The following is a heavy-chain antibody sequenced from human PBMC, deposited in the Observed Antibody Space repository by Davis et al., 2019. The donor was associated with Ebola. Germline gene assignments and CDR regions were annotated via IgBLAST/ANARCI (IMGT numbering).Heavy chain of an antibody. CDR2: FNPEDGVT. J-gene: IGHJ6*02. CDR3: ASNNPTIFGVVRVMDV. D-gene: IGHD3-3*01. Sequence: ASVKVSCKVSGYTFTELSVHWVRQAPGKGLEWMGGFNPEDGVTIYAQKFLGRFTMTKDTSTATAYMELSSLKSEDTALYYCASNNPTIFGVVRVMDVWGQGTTVTVSS. V-gene: IGHV1-24*01. CDR1: GYTFTELS.